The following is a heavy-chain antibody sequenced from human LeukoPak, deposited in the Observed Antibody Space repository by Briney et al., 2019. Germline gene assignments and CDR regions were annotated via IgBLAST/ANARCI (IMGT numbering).Heavy chain of an antibody. CDR3: ARTGANIAAAGSIDY. CDR1: GYTFTSYG. V-gene: IGHV1-18*01. Sequence: ASVKVSYMASGYTFTSYGFSWVRQAPGQGLEWMGWISAYNGNTNYAKKLQGTVTTTKDTSTSTAYMVLRSLRSDDTAVYYCARTGANIAAAGSIDYWGQGTLVTVSS. J-gene: IGHJ4*02. D-gene: IGHD6-13*01. CDR2: ISAYNGNT.